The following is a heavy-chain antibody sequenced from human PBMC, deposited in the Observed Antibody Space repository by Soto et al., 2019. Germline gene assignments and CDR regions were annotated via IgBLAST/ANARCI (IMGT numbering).Heavy chain of an antibody. CDR3: ARGRYGDY. D-gene: IGHD1-1*01. V-gene: IGHV1-18*01. CDR2: ISANNGNT. J-gene: IGHJ4*02. CDR1: GYTFTSYG. Sequence: QVHLVQSGAEVKKPGASVKVSCKASGYTFTSYGITWVRQAPGQGLEWMGWISANNGNTDYAQKLQGRVIVIRDTSTGTAYRGLMSLISDATAVFYCARGRYGDYWGQGALVTFPS.